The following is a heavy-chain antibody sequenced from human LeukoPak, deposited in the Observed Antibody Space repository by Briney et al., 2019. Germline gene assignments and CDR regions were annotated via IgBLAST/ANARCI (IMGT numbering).Heavy chain of an antibody. CDR1: GSSFASYW. J-gene: IGHJ4*02. CDR3: ARKRGTFDY. CDR2: IYPGDSDT. Sequence: GAFLQISCQGSGSSFASYWIGWVRQLPGKGLEWIGIIYPGDSDTTYNTSFQGQVTISADKSISTAYLQWSSLKASDTAMYYCARKRGTFDYWGQGTLVNVS. V-gene: IGHV5-51*01.